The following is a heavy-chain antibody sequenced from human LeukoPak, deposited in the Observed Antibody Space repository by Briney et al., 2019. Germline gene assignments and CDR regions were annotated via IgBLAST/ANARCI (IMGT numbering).Heavy chain of an antibody. Sequence: GGSLRLSCAASGFTFSSYGMHWVRQAPGKGLEWVAVISYDGSNRYYADSVKGRFTISRDNSKNTLYLQMNSLRAEDTAVYYCAKGVGSSGYLVLDYWGQGTLVTVSS. CDR1: GFTFSSYG. CDR3: AKGVGSSGYLVLDY. CDR2: ISYDGSNR. D-gene: IGHD3-22*01. V-gene: IGHV3-30*18. J-gene: IGHJ4*02.